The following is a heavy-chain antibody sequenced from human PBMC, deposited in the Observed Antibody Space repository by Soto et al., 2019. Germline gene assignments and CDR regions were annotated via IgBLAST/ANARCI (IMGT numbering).Heavy chain of an antibody. CDR1: GGTFSSYA. CDR3: ARGKIARDWFDP. J-gene: IGHJ5*02. V-gene: IGHV1-69*13. CDR2: IIPIFGTA. D-gene: IGHD6-13*01. Sequence: SVKVSCKASGGTFSSYAISWVRQAPGQGLEWMGGIIPIFGTANYAQKFQGRVTITADESTSTAYMELSSLRSEDTAVYYCARGKIARDWFDPWGQGTLVTVSS.